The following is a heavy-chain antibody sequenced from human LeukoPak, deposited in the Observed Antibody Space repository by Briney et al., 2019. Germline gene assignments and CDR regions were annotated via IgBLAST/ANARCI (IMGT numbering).Heavy chain of an antibody. CDR3: ARDGRMVRGVKGDAFDI. J-gene: IGHJ3*02. CDR2: ISSSGSTI. D-gene: IGHD3-10*01. CDR1: GFTFSSYA. Sequence: QPGGSLRLSCAASGFTFSSYAMSWVRQAPGKGLEWVSYISSSGSTIYYADSAKGRFTISRDNAKNSLYLQMNSLRAEDTAVYYCARDGRMVRGVKGDAFDIWGQGTMVTVSS. V-gene: IGHV3-48*04.